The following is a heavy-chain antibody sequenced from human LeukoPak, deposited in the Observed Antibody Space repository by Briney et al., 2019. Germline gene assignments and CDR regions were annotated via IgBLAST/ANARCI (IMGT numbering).Heavy chain of an antibody. V-gene: IGHV3-23*01. Sequence: GGSLRLSCAASGLTFSSYAMTWVRQAPGKGLDWVSSISATGDTTFYADSVKGRFTISRDNSKNTLCLETDSLRVEDTAVYYCAKDRGYWGQGTLVTVSS. CDR2: ISATGDTT. CDR3: AKDRGY. D-gene: IGHD6-13*01. J-gene: IGHJ4*02. CDR1: GLTFSSYA.